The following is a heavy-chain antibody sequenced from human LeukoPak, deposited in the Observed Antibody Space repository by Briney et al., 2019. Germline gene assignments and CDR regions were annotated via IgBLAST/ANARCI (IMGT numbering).Heavy chain of an antibody. D-gene: IGHD3-22*01. J-gene: IGHJ4*02. Sequence: ASVKVSCKASGGTFSSYAISWVRQAPGKGLEWMGGFDPEDGETIYAQKFQGRVTMTEDTSTDTAYMALSSLRSEDTAVYYCATVFSVDYYDSSGPFDYWGQGTLVTVSS. V-gene: IGHV1-24*01. CDR3: ATVFSVDYYDSSGPFDY. CDR1: GGTFSSYA. CDR2: FDPEDGET.